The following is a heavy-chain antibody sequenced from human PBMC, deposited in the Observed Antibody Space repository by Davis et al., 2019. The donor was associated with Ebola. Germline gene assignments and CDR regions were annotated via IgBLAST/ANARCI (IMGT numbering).Heavy chain of an antibody. CDR1: GFTLSTYE. V-gene: IGHV3-48*03. Sequence: GESLKISCVASGFTLSTYEINWVRQAPGKGPEWVSYISSTGSNVYYADSVRGRFTSSRDSAKDSVYLQMNSLRVDDTAVYYCARERLSCGGDCLDCWGQGTLVTVSS. CDR3: ARERLSCGGDCLDC. CDR2: ISSTGSNV. D-gene: IGHD2-21*02. J-gene: IGHJ4*02.